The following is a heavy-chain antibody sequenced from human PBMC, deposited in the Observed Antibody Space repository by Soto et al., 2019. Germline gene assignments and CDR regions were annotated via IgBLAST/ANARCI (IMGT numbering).Heavy chain of an antibody. V-gene: IGHV1-18*01. Sequence: QVQLVQSGAEVKKPGASVKVSCKASGYTFTSYGISWVRQAPGQGLEWMGWISAHNGNTNYAQKLQGRVTMTTDTSTSTAYMELRSLRSDDTAVYYCAREGCYDSSGYQYGMDVWGQGTTVTVSS. J-gene: IGHJ6*02. CDR2: ISAHNGNT. CDR1: GYTFTSYG. CDR3: AREGCYDSSGYQYGMDV. D-gene: IGHD3-22*01.